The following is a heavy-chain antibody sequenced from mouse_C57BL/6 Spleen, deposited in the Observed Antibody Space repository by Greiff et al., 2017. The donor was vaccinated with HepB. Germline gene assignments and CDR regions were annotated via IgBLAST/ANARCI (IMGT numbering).Heavy chain of an antibody. Sequence: QVQLQQPGAELVRPGSSVKLSCKASGYTFTSYWMHWVKQRPIQGLEWIGNIDPSDSETHYNQKFKDKATLTVDKSSSTAYMQLSSLTSEDPAVYYCARSRGSHFDYWGQGTTLTVSS. CDR2: IDPSDSET. CDR1: GYTFTSYW. CDR3: ARSRGSHFDY. V-gene: IGHV1-52*01. J-gene: IGHJ2*01.